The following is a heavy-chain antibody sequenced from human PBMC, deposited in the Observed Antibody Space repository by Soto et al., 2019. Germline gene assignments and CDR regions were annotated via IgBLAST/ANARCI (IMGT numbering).Heavy chain of an antibody. J-gene: IGHJ4*02. CDR3: ARDKPGTTCFDY. CDR2: ISERVDTT. CDR1: GFTISRNA. V-gene: IGHV3-23*01. D-gene: IGHD1-1*01. Sequence: PGGSLRLSWLASGFTISRNAMYWVRQAPCKGLESVSGISERVDTTHYANSVKGRFTISRDTSKNTLYLQVSARKPDDTAVYYCARDKPGTTCFDYWGQGTVVTVSS.